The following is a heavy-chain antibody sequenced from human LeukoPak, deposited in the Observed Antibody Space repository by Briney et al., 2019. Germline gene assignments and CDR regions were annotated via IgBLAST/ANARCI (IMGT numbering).Heavy chain of an antibody. J-gene: IGHJ4*02. V-gene: IGHV4-34*01. Sequence: SETLSLTCAVYGGSLGGYYWSWIRQPPGKGLEWIGEINHSGSTNYNPSLKSRVTISADTSKNQFSLKLSSVTAADTAVYYCARVQGGAALSWGQGNLVTVSS. CDR3: ARVQGGAALS. CDR1: GGSLGGYY. D-gene: IGHD6-25*01. CDR2: INHSGST.